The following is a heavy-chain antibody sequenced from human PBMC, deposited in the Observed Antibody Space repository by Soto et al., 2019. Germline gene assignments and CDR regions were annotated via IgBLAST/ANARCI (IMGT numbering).Heavy chain of an antibody. Sequence: GGSLRLSCAASGFTFSSSYMNWVRQAPGKGLEWVAGIKEDGSEKYYVDFVKGRFTISRDNVENSLYLQTSSLRGEDTAVYFCARDRGYSCFDYWGLGTLVTVSS. D-gene: IGHD5-18*01. J-gene: IGHJ4*02. CDR3: ARDRGYSCFDY. V-gene: IGHV3-7*01. CDR1: GFTFSSSY. CDR2: IKEDGSEK.